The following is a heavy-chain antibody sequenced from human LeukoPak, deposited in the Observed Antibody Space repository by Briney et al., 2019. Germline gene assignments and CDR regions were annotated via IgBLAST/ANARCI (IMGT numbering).Heavy chain of an antibody. CDR1: GGSISSYY. Sequence: TSETLSLTCTVSGGSISSYYWSWIRQPPGKGLEWIGYIYYSGSTNYNPSLKSRVTISVDTSKNQFSLKLSSVTAADTAVYYCARGNYDFWSGTRRAFDYWGQGTLVTVSS. J-gene: IGHJ4*02. V-gene: IGHV4-59*08. D-gene: IGHD3-3*01. CDR2: IYYSGST. CDR3: ARGNYDFWSGTRRAFDY.